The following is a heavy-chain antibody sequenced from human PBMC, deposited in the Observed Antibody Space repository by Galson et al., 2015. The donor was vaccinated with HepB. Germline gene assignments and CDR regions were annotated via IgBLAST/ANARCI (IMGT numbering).Heavy chain of an antibody. CDR1: GYTLTALS. D-gene: IGHD3-22*01. CDR2: FDPEDGET. J-gene: IGHJ3*02. Sequence: SVKVSCKVSGYTLTALSMHWVRQAPGQGLEWMGGFDPEDGETIYAQKFQGRVTMTEDTSTDTAYMELSSLRSEDTAVYYCATGYYDSSGYKARDAFDIWGRGTMVTVSS. V-gene: IGHV1-24*01. CDR3: ATGYYDSSGYKARDAFDI.